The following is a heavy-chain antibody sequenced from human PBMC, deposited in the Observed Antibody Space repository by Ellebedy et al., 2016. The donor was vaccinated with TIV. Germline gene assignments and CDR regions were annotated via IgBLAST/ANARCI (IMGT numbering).Heavy chain of an antibody. CDR1: GYTLTEVS. J-gene: IGHJ4*02. V-gene: IGHV1-2*04. CDR2: INPNSGGT. D-gene: IGHD2-21*01. Sequence: AASVKVSCKVSGYTLTEVSMHWVRQAPGQGLEWMGWINPNSGGTNYAQKFQGWVTMTRDTSISTAYMELRRLRSDDTAVYYCARGMRQGLWWPYFDYWGQGTLVTVFS. CDR3: ARGMRQGLWWPYFDY.